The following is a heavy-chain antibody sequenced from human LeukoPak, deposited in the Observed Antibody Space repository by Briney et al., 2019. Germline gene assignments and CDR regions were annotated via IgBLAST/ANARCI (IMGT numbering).Heavy chain of an antibody. CDR2: ISSSGGST. CDR1: GFTFSSYA. CDR3: VKSPAYYYGSGSSLFDY. D-gene: IGHD3-10*01. J-gene: IGHJ4*02. V-gene: IGHV3-64D*06. Sequence: PGGSLRLSCSASGFTFSSYAMHWVRQAPGKGLEYVSAISSSGGSTYYADSVKGRFTISRDNSKNTLYLQMSSLRAEDTAVYYCVKSPAYYYGSGSSLFDYWGQGTLVTVSS.